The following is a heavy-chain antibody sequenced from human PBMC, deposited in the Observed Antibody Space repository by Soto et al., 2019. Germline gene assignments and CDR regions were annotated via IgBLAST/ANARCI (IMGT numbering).Heavy chain of an antibody. CDR2: IYYSGST. Sequence: QVQLQESGPGLVKPSQTLSLTCTVSGGSISSGDYYGSWIRQPPGKGLEWIGYIYYSGSTYYNPSLKSRATISVDTSKNQFSLKLSSVTAADTAVYYCARLGVVAATYFDYWGQGTLVTVSS. D-gene: IGHD2-15*01. CDR1: GGSISSGDYY. CDR3: ARLGVVAATYFDY. V-gene: IGHV4-30-4*01. J-gene: IGHJ4*02.